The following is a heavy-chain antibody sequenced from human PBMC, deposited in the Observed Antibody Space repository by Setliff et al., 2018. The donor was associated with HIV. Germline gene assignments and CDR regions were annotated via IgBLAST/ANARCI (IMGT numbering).Heavy chain of an antibody. Sequence: SETLSLTCTVSGGSIPSNIYYWGWIRQPPGKGLEWIGTIYYSGSTYYNPSLKSRVTISVDTSKNQFSLKLSSVTAADTTVYYCARHSGLGGYYSPFDYWGPGTLVTVSS. V-gene: IGHV4-39*01. CDR3: ARHSGLGGYYSPFDY. J-gene: IGHJ4*02. CDR1: GGSIPSNIYY. D-gene: IGHD3-22*01. CDR2: IYYSGST.